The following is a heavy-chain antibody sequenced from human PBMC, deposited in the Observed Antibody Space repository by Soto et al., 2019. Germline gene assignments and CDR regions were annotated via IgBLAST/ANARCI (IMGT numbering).Heavy chain of an antibody. Sequence: ETLSLTCTISGGSISVYYWSWIRQSPRQGLEWIGYVYDNGRPYYSPSLKSRVTISADTSKNQISLKLTSATAADTAVYYCARGVGSSPPRYWGRGTLVTVSS. V-gene: IGHV4-59*01. CDR1: GGSISVYY. CDR2: VYDNGRP. CDR3: ARGVGSSPPRY. D-gene: IGHD3-9*01. J-gene: IGHJ4*02.